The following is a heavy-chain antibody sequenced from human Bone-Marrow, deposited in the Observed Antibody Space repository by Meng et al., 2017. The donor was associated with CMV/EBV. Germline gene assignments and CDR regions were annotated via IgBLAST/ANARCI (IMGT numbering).Heavy chain of an antibody. V-gene: IGHV3-21*01. Sequence: GGSLRLSCAASGFTFSSYSMNWVRQAPGKGLEWVSSISSSSSYIYYADSVKGRFTISRDNAKNSLYLQMNSLRAEDTAVYYCASPYCSSTSCYHYYYGMDVWGQGTTVTASS. CDR1: GFTFSSYS. D-gene: IGHD2-2*01. CDR2: ISSSSSYI. CDR3: ASPYCSSTSCYHYYYGMDV. J-gene: IGHJ6*02.